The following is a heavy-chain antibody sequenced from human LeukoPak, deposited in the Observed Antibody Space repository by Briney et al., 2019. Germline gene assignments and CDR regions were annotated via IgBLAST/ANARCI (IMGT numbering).Heavy chain of an antibody. J-gene: IGHJ4*02. CDR3: ATSRDYVWGSYSF. V-gene: IGHV4-34*01. CDR2: INHSGST. D-gene: IGHD3-16*01. Sequence: PSETLSLTCAVYGGSFSGYYWSWIRQPPGKGLEWIGEINHSGSTNYNPSLESRVTISVDTSKNQFSLKLSSVTAADTAVYYCATSRDYVWGSYSFWGQGTLVTVSS. CDR1: GGSFSGYY.